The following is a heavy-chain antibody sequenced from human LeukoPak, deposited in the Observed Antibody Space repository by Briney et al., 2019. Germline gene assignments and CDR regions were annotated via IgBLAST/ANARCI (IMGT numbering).Heavy chain of an antibody. Sequence: PGGSLRLSCVASGFTFSTFGMHWVRQAPGKGLEWVALTSYDGSNKYYADSVKGRFTIFRDKSNNTLYLQMNSLKPEDTAVYYCAKGPGYDIDYYMDVWGKGTTVTVSS. D-gene: IGHD3-9*01. V-gene: IGHV3-30*18. J-gene: IGHJ6*03. CDR3: AKGPGYDIDYYMDV. CDR1: GFTFSTFG. CDR2: TSYDGSNK.